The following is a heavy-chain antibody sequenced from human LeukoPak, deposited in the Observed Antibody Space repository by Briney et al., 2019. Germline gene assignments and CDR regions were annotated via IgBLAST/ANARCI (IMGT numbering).Heavy chain of an antibody. CDR3: GGAGGGSPFDS. CDR2: INPNSGGT. D-gene: IGHD3-16*01. J-gene: IGHJ4*02. Sequence: ASVKVSCKASGYTFTGYYIHWVRQAPGQGLECLGWINPNSGGTNYAQKFQGRVTMASDTPISTAYMELSSLRSGDTAVYYCGGAGGGSPFDSWGQGTLVTVSS. V-gene: IGHV1-2*02. CDR1: GYTFTGYY.